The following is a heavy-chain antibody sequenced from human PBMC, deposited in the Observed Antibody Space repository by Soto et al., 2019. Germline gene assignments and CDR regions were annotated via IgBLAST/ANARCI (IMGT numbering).Heavy chain of an antibody. D-gene: IGHD2-2*01. V-gene: IGHV3-33*01. J-gene: IGHJ4*02. Sequence: PGGSLRLSCAASGFTFSSYGMHWVRQAPGKGLEWVAVIWYDGSNKYYADSVKGRFTISRDNSKNTLYLHMNSLRAEDTAVYYCARGRSCSSTSCYPFRGYFDYWGQGTLVTVSS. CDR2: IWYDGSNK. CDR3: ARGRSCSSTSCYPFRGYFDY. CDR1: GFTFSSYG.